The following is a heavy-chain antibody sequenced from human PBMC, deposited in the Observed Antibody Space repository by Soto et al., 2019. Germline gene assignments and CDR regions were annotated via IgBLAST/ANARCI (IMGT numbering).Heavy chain of an antibody. CDR3: AGNYYNSKDYGY. CDR1: GGSINSGGYY. D-gene: IGHD3-22*01. V-gene: IGHV4-31*03. CDR2: INYSGST. J-gene: IGHJ4*02. Sequence: SETLSLTCTVSGGSINSGGYYWSWIRQHPGKGLEWIGYINYSGSTNYNPSLKCRVTISRDSSKNQLSLNLSSVTAADTAIYYCAGNYYNSKDYGYWGQGTLVTVSS.